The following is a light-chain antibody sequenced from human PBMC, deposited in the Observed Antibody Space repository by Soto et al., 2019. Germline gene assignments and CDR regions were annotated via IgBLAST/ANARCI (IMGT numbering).Light chain of an antibody. CDR3: QHRSSWPVS. V-gene: IGKV3-11*01. Sequence: EIVMTQSPGTLSVSPGERATLSCRAGQSVSSNLAWYQQKPGQAPRLLIFDASNRATGIPARFSGSGSGTDFTLTISSLEPEDFAVYYCQHRSSWPVSFGQGTRLEIK. J-gene: IGKJ5*01. CDR2: DAS. CDR1: QSVSSN.